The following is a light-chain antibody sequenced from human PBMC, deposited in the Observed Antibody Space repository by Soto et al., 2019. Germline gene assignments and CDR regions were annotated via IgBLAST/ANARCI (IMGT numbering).Light chain of an antibody. CDR1: QSVSNNY. V-gene: IGKV3-20*01. Sequence: EIVLTQSPGTLSLSPGERATLSCRASQSVSNNYLAWYQQKPGQAPRLLIYGASNRATGIPDRFSGRGSGTDFHLTLSRLEPEDFAVYYCQQYGSSGTFGQGTKVEIK. J-gene: IGKJ1*01. CDR2: GAS. CDR3: QQYGSSGT.